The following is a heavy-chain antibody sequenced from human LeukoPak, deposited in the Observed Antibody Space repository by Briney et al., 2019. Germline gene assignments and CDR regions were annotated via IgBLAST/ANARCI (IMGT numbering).Heavy chain of an antibody. Sequence: GASVKVSCKVSGYTLTELSMHWVRQIPGKGLEWMGWMNPNSGNTGYAQKFQGRVTMTRDTSISTAYMELSSLRSEDTAVYYCATTNYYDSSGYPGHWGQGTLVTVSS. D-gene: IGHD3-22*01. CDR1: GYTLTELS. J-gene: IGHJ4*02. CDR3: ATTNYYDSSGYPGH. CDR2: MNPNSGNT. V-gene: IGHV1-8*01.